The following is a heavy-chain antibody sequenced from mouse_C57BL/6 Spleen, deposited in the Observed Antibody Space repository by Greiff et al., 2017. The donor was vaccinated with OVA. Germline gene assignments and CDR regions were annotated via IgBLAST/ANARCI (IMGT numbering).Heavy chain of an antibody. D-gene: IGHD1-1*01. J-gene: IGHJ2*01. CDR2: IYPSDSET. V-gene: IGHV1-61*01. Sequence: QVQLQQPGAELVRPGSSVKLSCKASGYTFTSYWMDWVKQRPGQGLEWIGNIYPSDSETHYNQKFKDKATLTVDKSSSTAYMQLSSLTSEDSAVYYCARRDYNGSSHFDYWGQGTTLTVSS. CDR3: ARRDYNGSSHFDY. CDR1: GYTFTSYW.